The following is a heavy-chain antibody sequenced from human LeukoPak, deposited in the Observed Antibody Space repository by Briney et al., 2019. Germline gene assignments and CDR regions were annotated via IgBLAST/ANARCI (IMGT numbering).Heavy chain of an antibody. D-gene: IGHD3-10*01. J-gene: IGHJ4*02. V-gene: IGHV3-23*01. CDR1: GITLSNYV. Sequence: GWSLRLSCAVSGITLSNYVMSWVRQSPGKGLEWIAGLSGSGGGTNYADSVQGRFTISRDNPKNTLYLQMNSLRAEDTAVYFCAKRGVVIRVFLVGFHKEAYYFDSWGQGALVTVSS. CDR3: AKRGVVIRVFLVGFHKEAYYFDS. CDR2: LSGSGGGT.